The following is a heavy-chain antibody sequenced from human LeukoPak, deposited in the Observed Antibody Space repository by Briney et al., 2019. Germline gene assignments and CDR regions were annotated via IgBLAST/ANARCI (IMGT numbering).Heavy chain of an antibody. D-gene: IGHD2-15*01. CDR2: ISYDTSTI. J-gene: IGHJ4*02. CDR3: ARVNRMVPGYCSGGTCPGDY. V-gene: IGHV3-48*01. CDR1: GFTFSSYG. Sequence: GGSPRLSCAASGFTFSSYGMNWVRQAPGKGLEWVSYISYDTSTIYYADSVKGRFTISRDNAKNSLCLQMNSLRAEDTAVYYCARVNRMVPGYCSGGTCPGDYWGQGTLVTVSS.